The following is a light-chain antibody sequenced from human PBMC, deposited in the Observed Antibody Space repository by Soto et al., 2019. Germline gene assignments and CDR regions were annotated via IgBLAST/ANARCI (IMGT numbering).Light chain of an antibody. Sequence: QSALTQPASVSGSPGQSITISCTGTSSDVGGYNYVSWYQQHPGKAPKPMMYEVSNRPSGGSNRFSGSKSGNTASLTISGCQAEDEADYYCSSYTSSSPPYVCGSGTKLTVL. V-gene: IGLV2-14*01. CDR2: EVS. CDR3: SSYTSSSPPYV. CDR1: SSDVGGYNY. J-gene: IGLJ1*01.